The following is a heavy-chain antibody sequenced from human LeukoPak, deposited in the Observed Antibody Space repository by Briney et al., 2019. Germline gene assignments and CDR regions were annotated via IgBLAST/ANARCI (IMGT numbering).Heavy chain of an antibody. CDR3: ATSSGNNPFDY. Sequence: GESLKISCKASAYSFTTFWISWVHQMPGKGLEWMGRITPSDSYTNYSPSFRGHVTISADKSITTAYLQWSSLRASDTAMYYCATSSGNNPFDYWGQGTLVTVSS. CDR1: AYSFTTFW. CDR2: ITPSDSYT. J-gene: IGHJ4*02. V-gene: IGHV5-10-1*01. D-gene: IGHD1-14*01.